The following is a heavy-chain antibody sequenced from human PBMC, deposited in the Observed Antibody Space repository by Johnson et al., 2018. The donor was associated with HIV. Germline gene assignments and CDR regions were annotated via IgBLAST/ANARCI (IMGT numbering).Heavy chain of an antibody. CDR1: GFTFSDYY. Sequence: VQLMESGGGLVKPGGSLRLSCVASGFTFSDYYMTWIRQAPGKGLEWVSGINWNGGSTGYADSVKGRFTISRDNAKNTLYLQMNSLRVDDTAVYYCAREGIVGATDDAFDIWGQGTIVTVSS. V-gene: IGHV3-11*04. CDR2: INWNGGST. D-gene: IGHD1-26*01. CDR3: AREGIVGATDDAFDI. J-gene: IGHJ3*02.